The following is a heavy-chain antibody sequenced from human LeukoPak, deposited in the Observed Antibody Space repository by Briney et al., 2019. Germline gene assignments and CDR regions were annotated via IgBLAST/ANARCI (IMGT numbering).Heavy chain of an antibody. Sequence: GGSLRLSCAASGFTFSSYAMSWVRQAPGKGLEWVSAISGSGGSTYYADSVKGRFTISRDNSKNTLYLQMNSLRTEDTAVYYCAKEGFGGGYPPFNAFDIWGQGTLVTVSS. V-gene: IGHV3-23*01. CDR3: AKEGFGGGYPPFNAFDI. D-gene: IGHD3-10*01. J-gene: IGHJ3*02. CDR2: ISGSGGST. CDR1: GFTFSSYA.